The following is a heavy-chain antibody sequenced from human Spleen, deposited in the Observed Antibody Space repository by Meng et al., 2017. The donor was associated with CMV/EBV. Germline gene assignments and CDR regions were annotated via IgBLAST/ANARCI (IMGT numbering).Heavy chain of an antibody. J-gene: IGHJ4*02. CDR1: SSSYH. Sequence: SSSYHSRWSRQPPGKGLEWIDYFSYRVSTNYDPSLESRITISVDTSNNKYSLKLSSVTAADTAVYYCARIPLTYYYDTSGNYDTLDYWGQGTLVTVSS. D-gene: IGHD3-22*01. CDR3: ARIPLTYYYDTSGNYDTLDY. V-gene: IGHV4-61*01. CDR2: FSYRVST.